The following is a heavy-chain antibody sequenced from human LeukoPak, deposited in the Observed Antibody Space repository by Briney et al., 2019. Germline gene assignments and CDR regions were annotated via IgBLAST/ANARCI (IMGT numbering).Heavy chain of an antibody. V-gene: IGHV1-2*02. D-gene: IGHD6-13*01. J-gene: IGHJ6*02. CDR3: ARSFGDSSSWFYYYYGMDV. CDR1: GYTFTGHY. CDR2: INPNSGGT. Sequence: GASVKVSCKASGYTFTGHYIHWVRQAPGQGLEWMGWINPNSGGTNYAQKFQGRVTMTRDTSISTAYMELSRLRSDDTAVYYCARSFGDSSSWFYYYYGMDVWGQGTTVTVSS.